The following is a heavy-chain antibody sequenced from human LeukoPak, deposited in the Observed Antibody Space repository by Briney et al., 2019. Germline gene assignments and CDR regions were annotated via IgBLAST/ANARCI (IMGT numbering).Heavy chain of an antibody. CDR1: GYNFIHYW. CDR2: IYPADSDT. V-gene: IGHV5-51*01. D-gene: IGHD3-22*01. CDR3: ARRNWNSGYYLDL. J-gene: IGHJ4*02. Sequence: GESLKISCEASGYNFIHYWIGWVRQVPGKGLEWMGIIYPADSDTKYSPSFHGQVTISADKSISTAYLQLGNLKPSHTAIYYCARRNWNSGYYLDLWGQGTPVTVSS.